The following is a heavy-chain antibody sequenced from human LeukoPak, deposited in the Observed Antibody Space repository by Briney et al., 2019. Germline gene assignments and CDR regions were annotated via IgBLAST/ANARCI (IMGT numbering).Heavy chain of an antibody. D-gene: IGHD2-21*02. J-gene: IGHJ4*02. Sequence: GGSLRLSCAASGFTFSSYGMHWVRQAPGKGLEGVAVISYDGSNKYYADSVKGRFTISRDNSKNTLYLQMNSLRAEDTAVYYCAKGGLHIVVVTALDYWGQGTLVTVSS. CDR1: GFTFSSYG. V-gene: IGHV3-30*18. CDR2: ISYDGSNK. CDR3: AKGGLHIVVVTALDY.